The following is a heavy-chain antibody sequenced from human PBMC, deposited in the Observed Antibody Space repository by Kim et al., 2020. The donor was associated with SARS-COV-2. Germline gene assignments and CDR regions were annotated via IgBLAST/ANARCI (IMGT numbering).Heavy chain of an antibody. CDR2: T. V-gene: IGHV4-39*01. CDR3: ARQGYSKYFDL. D-gene: IGHD3-22*01. J-gene: IGHJ2*01. Sequence: TFYAPSLKCRVTISVDTSKNQFSLKLSSVTAADTAVYYCARQGYSKYFDLWGRGTLVTVSS.